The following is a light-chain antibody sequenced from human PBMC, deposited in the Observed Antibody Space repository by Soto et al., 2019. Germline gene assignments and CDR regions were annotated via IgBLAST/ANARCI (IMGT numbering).Light chain of an antibody. CDR1: SSDVGGYNY. Sequence: QSALTQPRSVSGSPGQSVTISCTGTSSDVGGYNYVSWYQQHPGKAPKLMIYDVSKRPSGVPDRFSGSKSGNTASLTNSGLNAEDEADYNGCSYAGSYTRVFGGGTKLTVL. CDR3: CSYAGSYTRV. CDR2: DVS. J-gene: IGLJ3*02. V-gene: IGLV2-11*01.